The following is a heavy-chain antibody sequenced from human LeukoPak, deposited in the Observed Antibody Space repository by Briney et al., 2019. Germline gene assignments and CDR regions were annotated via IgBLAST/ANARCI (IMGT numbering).Heavy chain of an antibody. D-gene: IGHD3-3*01. J-gene: IGHJ4*02. CDR3: ARGQRITIFGVVPLYGY. Sequence: NPSETLSLTCTVSGGSISSYYWSWIRQPPGKGLEWIGYIYYSGSTNYNPSLKSRVTISVDTSKNQFSLKLSSVTAADTAVYYCARGQRITIFGVVPLYGYWGQGTLVTVSS. CDR2: IYYSGST. V-gene: IGHV4-59*12. CDR1: GGSISSYY.